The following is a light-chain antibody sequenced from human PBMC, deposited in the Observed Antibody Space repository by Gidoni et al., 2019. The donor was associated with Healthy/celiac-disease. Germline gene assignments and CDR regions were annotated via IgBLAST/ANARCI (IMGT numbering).Light chain of an antibody. V-gene: IGKV3-20*01. CDR1: QSVSSSY. CDR3: QQYGSSPPYT. Sequence: EIVLTQSPGTLSLSPVERATLSCRASQSVSSSYLAWYQQKPGQAPRLLINGASSRATGIPDRFSGSGSGTDFTLTISRLEPEDFAVYYCQQYGSSPPYTFGQGTKLEIK. CDR2: GAS. J-gene: IGKJ2*01.